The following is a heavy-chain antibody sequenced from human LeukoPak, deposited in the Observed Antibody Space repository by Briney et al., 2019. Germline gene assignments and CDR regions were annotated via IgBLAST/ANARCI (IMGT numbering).Heavy chain of an antibody. J-gene: IGHJ4*02. CDR2: ISSSGSTI. V-gene: IGHV3-11*01. Sequence: GGSLRLTCAASGFTFSDYDMSWIRQAPGKGLERVSYISSSGSTIYYADSVKGRFTISRDNAKNSLYLQMNSLRAEDTAVYYCASYSSSWYDRGYWGQGTLVTVSS. CDR1: GFTFSDYD. CDR3: ASYSSSWYDRGY. D-gene: IGHD6-13*01.